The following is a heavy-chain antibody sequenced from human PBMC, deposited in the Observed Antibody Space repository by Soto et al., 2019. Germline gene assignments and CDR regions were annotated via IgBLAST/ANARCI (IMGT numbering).Heavy chain of an antibody. V-gene: IGHV3-7*05. CDR1: GFTFRTYG. CDR2: INQDGSEK. CDR3: ARDGSTSWYSYDYHGMDV. Sequence: EVQLVESGGGLVQPGGSLRLSCGASGFTFRTYGWTWARRVQGKGREWVANINQDGSEKNYVDSVKGRFTISRDNAKNSLYLQMSSLRAEDTALYYCARDGSTSWYSYDYHGMDVWGQGTTVTVSS. J-gene: IGHJ6*02. D-gene: IGHD5-18*01.